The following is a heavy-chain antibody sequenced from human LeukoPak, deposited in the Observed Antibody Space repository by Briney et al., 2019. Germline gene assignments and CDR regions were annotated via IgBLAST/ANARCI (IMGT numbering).Heavy chain of an antibody. CDR2: INHSGNT. CDR3: ARGKVWYGELDDAYYFDS. V-gene: IGHV4-34*01. D-gene: IGHD3-10*01. CDR1: GGSFSDDY. J-gene: IGHJ4*02. Sequence: PSETLSLTCAVSGGSFSDDYWTWIRQPPGKGLEWLGDINHSGNTNYNPSLKSRVTISLHTSKNQFSLKLSSVTAADTAVYYCARGKVWYGELDDAYYFDSWGQGTLVTVSS.